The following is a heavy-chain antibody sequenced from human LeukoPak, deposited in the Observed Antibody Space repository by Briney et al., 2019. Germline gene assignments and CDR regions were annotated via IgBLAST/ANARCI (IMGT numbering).Heavy chain of an antibody. CDR3: ARESKSYDGSGYFHDY. D-gene: IGHD3-22*01. V-gene: IGHV4-4*07. Sequence: SETLSLTCTVSGGSIKNYYWSWIRQPAGKGLEWIGRIYTSGSTNYNSFLKSRVTMSVDTSNNQLSLKLNSVTAADTAVYYCARESKSYDGSGYFHDYWGQGTLVTVSS. CDR2: IYTSGST. J-gene: IGHJ4*02. CDR1: GGSIKNYY.